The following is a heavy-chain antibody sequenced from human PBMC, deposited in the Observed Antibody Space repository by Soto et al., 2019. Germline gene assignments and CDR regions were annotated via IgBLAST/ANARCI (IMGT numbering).Heavy chain of an antibody. D-gene: IGHD4-17*01. J-gene: IGHJ4*02. CDR2: IRSKANSYAT. Sequence: GGSLRLSCAASGFTFSGSAMHWVRQASGKGLEWVGRIRSKANSYATAYAASVKGRFTISRDDSKNTAYLQMNSLKTEDTAVYYCTRLFHHYGDETADYWGQGTLVTVSS. CDR1: GFTFSGSA. CDR3: TRLFHHYGDETADY. V-gene: IGHV3-73*01.